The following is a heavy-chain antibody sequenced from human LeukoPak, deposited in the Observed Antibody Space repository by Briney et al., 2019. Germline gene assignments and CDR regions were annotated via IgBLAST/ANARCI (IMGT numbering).Heavy chain of an antibody. CDR3: ARVPASGYFHPVYFDY. J-gene: IGHJ4*02. CDR2: IYFSGST. D-gene: IGHD3-3*01. Sequence: SETLSLTCTVSGGSISSSSYYWGWVRQPPGKGLEWIGSIYFSGSTYYNPSLKSRVTMSLDMSKNQVSLKLTSVTAADTAVYYCARVPASGYFHPVYFDYWGQGTLVTVSS. CDR1: GGSISSSSYY. V-gene: IGHV4-39*07.